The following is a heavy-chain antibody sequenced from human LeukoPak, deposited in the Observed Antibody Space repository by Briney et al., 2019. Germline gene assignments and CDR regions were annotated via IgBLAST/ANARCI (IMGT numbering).Heavy chain of an antibody. CDR1: GGSISSSSYY. Sequence: PSETLSLTCTVSGGSISSSSYYWGWIPQPPGKGLEWIGSIYYSGSTYYNPSLKSRVTISVDTSKNQFSLKLSSVTAADTAVYYCARHTVRAGPWVDYWGQGTLVTVSS. J-gene: IGHJ4*02. V-gene: IGHV4-39*01. D-gene: IGHD3-10*02. CDR3: ARHTVRAGPWVDY. CDR2: IYYSGST.